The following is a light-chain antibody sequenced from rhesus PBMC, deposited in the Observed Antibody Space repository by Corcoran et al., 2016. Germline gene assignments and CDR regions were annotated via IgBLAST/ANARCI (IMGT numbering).Light chain of an antibody. CDR1: QGISNY. V-gene: IGKV1S14*01. CDR2: DAS. Sequence: DIQMTQSPSSLSASVGDTVTITCRASQGISNYLAWYQQKPGKAPKPLIYDASNLESGVPSRFSGNGSGPAFTLTIRRLQPEDFATYYCQQHNSYPPTFGQGTKVEIK. CDR3: QQHNSYPPT. J-gene: IGKJ1*01.